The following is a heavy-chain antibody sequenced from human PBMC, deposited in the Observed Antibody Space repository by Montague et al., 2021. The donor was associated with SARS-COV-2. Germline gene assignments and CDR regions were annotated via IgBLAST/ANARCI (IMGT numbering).Heavy chain of an antibody. D-gene: IGHD3/OR15-3a*01. V-gene: IGHV3-7*01. CDR2: INRDETAK. J-gene: IGHJ4*02. CDR3: ARSPRGSGTGWLDY. Sequence: SRRLSLAASGFTSGDYQMTWVRQAPGKGLQWVANINRDETAKTYVDSVKGRFTISRDNAKNSLILQMNSLKDEDTAVYYCARSPRGSGTGWLDYWGQGTLVTVSS. CDR1: GFTSGDYQ.